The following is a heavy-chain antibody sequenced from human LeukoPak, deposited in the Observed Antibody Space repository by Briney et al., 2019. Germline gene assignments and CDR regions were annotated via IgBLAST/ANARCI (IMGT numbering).Heavy chain of an antibody. Sequence: GGSLRLTCAASGFTFDDYGMSWLRQAPGKGLEWVSGINWNGGSTGYADSVKGRLTISRDNAKNSLYLQMNSLRAEDTALYYCARLVDGYNFGYMDVWGKGTTVTVSS. D-gene: IGHD5-24*01. V-gene: IGHV3-20*04. J-gene: IGHJ6*03. CDR2: INWNGGST. CDR1: GFTFDDYG. CDR3: ARLVDGYNFGYMDV.